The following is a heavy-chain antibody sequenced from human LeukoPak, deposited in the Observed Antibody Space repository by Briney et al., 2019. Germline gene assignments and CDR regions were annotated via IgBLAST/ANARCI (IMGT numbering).Heavy chain of an antibody. V-gene: IGHV3-20*04. D-gene: IGHD2-2*01. CDR3: ARDSSTSWYHYYYYMDV. Sequence: GGSLRLSCAASGFTFDDYGMSWVRQAPGKGLEWVSGINWNGGSTGYADSVKGRFTISRDNAKNSLHLQMNSLRAEDTALYYCARDSSTSWYHYYYYMDVWGKGTTVTVSS. CDR2: INWNGGST. J-gene: IGHJ6*03. CDR1: GFTFDDYG.